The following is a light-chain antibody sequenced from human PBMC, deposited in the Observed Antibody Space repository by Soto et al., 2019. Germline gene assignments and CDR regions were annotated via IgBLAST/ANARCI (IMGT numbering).Light chain of an antibody. V-gene: IGKV3-20*01. Sequence: EIVLSQSPGTLSVSPGERATLSCRASQIINNNLLGWYQQKPGQAPRLLIFDASRRATGIPDRFSGSGSGTEFTLIINRLEPEDFAVYYCQQYGSSQRTFGQGTKVDIK. CDR3: QQYGSSQRT. CDR1: QIINNNL. CDR2: DAS. J-gene: IGKJ1*01.